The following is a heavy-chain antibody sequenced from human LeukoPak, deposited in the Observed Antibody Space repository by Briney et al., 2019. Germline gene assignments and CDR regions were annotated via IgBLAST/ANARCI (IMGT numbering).Heavy chain of an antibody. CDR2: IYYSGTT. D-gene: IGHD3-16*02. CDR3: ARRFYDSFWGNYRNNSFDP. Sequence: PSETLSLTCTVYGGSISSKTYYWAWIRQPPGMGLEWIGNIYYSGTTYYNPSLKSRVTISVDTSRNQFSLSLTSVTATDTAIYYCARRFYDSFWGNYRNNSFDPWGQGTLVIVSS. V-gene: IGHV4-39*01. CDR1: GGSISSKTYY. J-gene: IGHJ5*02.